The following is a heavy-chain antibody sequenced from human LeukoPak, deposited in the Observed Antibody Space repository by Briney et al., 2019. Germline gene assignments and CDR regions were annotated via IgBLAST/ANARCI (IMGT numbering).Heavy chain of an antibody. V-gene: IGHV3-73*01. Sequence: GGSLNLSCAASGFTFSGSAMHWVRQASGKGLEWLGRIRSKADSYTTAYAASVKGRFIVYRDDSKTTAYLQMNSLKTEDTAVYYCRAAADLNDYWGQGTLVTVSS. CDR1: GFTFSGSA. J-gene: IGHJ4*02. CDR2: IRSKADSYTT. D-gene: IGHD6-13*01. CDR3: RAAADLNDY.